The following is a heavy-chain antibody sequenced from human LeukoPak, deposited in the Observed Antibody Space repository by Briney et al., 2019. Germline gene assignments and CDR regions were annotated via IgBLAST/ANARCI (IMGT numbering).Heavy chain of an antibody. V-gene: IGHV4-59*01. CDR3: ARLFHPALSGNYPFDY. CDR1: GGSINSYY. CDR2: IYYSGST. Sequence: SETLSLTCTVSGGSINSYYWSWIRQPPGKGLEWLAYIYYSGSTSYNPSLKSRVTISVDTSKNQFSLKLNSVTAADTAMYYCARLFHPALSGNYPFDYWGQGTLVTVSS. D-gene: IGHD1-26*01. J-gene: IGHJ4*02.